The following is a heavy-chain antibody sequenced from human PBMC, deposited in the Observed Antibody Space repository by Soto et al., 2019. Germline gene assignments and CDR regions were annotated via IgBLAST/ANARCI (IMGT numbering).Heavy chain of an antibody. CDR2: ISDGDGAT. V-gene: IGHV3-23*01. J-gene: IGHJ4*02. Sequence: EVHLLESGGGLVQPGGSLRLSCAASGFAFSDYAMTWVRQAPGKGLEWVADISDGDGATHYADSVKGRFTISRDDSMNTLYLQMDSLRAEDAAVYYCAKGRTFFDFWGQGTLVTVSS. CDR3: AKGRTFFDF. D-gene: IGHD3-16*01. CDR1: GFAFSDYA.